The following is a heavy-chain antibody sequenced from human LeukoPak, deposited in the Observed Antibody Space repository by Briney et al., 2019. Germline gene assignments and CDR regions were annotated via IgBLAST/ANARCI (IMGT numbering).Heavy chain of an antibody. CDR3: AKGDKMLTWRRTYNRFDP. D-gene: IGHD3-16*01. CDR2: IRYDGSSE. V-gene: IGHV3-30*02. Sequence: GGSLRLSCAASGFTFSSYGMHWVRQAPGKGLEWVAFIRYDGSSEYYADSVKGRFTISRDNSKNTLSLQMNSLRPEDTAVYFCAKGDKMLTWRRTYNRFDPWGQGILVTVSS. J-gene: IGHJ5*02. CDR1: GFTFSSYG.